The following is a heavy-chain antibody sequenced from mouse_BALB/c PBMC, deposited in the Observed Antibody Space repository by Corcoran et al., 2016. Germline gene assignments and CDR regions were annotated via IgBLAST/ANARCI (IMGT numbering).Heavy chain of an antibody. CDR1: GFNIQDTY. Sequence: EVQLQQSGAELVKPGASVTLSSTASGFNIQDTYMHWVRQRPEQGLEWIGRIDPANGNTKYDPKFQGKATITADTYSNTAYLQLSSLTSEDTAGYYCARWEWYCDVWGAGTTVTVSS. D-gene: IGHD4-1*01. V-gene: IGHV14-3*02. J-gene: IGHJ1*01. CDR2: IDPANGNT. CDR3: ARWEWYCDV.